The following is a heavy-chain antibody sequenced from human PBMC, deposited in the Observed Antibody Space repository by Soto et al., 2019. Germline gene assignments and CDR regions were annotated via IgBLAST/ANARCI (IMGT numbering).Heavy chain of an antibody. Sequence: ASVKVSCKASGYTFSSFGINWVRQAPGQGLEWVGWVSVYNDDTKYAQNFQGRVSLTTDTSTSTTYMEVGSLRSDDTAVYYCARSCRSGGSCYHVYWGAGTLVTVSS. CDR3: ARSCRSGGSCYHVY. V-gene: IGHV1-18*01. CDR2: VSVYNDDT. CDR1: GYTFSSFG. J-gene: IGHJ4*02. D-gene: IGHD2-15*01.